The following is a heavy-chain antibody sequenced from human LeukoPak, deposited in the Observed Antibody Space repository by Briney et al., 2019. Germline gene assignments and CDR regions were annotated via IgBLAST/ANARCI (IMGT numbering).Heavy chain of an antibody. Sequence: PGGSLRLSCAASGFTFSDYYMSWIRQAPGKGLEWVSYISSSGSTIYYADSVKGRFTISRDNAKNSLYLQMNSLRAEDTAVYYCARDRTGGSEKFYYYYGMDVWGQGTTVTVSS. CDR2: ISSSGSTI. CDR1: GFTFSDYY. CDR3: ARDRTGGSEKFYYYYGMDV. J-gene: IGHJ6*02. V-gene: IGHV3-11*01. D-gene: IGHD1-26*01.